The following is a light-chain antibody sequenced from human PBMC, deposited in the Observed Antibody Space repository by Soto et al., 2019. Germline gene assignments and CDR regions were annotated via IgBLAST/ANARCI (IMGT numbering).Light chain of an antibody. Sequence: QSVLTQPASVSGSPGQSITISCTGTSSDVGGYNYVSWFQQHPGKAPKLIIYDVSARPSGVSNRFSGSKSGNTASLTISGLQAEDEVDYYCSSYTPSGFVFGPGTKLNVL. CDR1: SSDVGGYNY. CDR3: SSYTPSGFV. CDR2: DVS. V-gene: IGLV2-14*01. J-gene: IGLJ1*01.